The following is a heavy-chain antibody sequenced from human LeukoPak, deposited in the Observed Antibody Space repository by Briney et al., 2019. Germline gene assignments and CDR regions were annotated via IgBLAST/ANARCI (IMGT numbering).Heavy chain of an antibody. CDR1: GFTFSSYA. CDR2: ISGSGGST. Sequence: PGGSLRLSCAASGFTFSSYAMSWVRQAPGKGLEWVSAISGSGGSTYYADSVKGRFTISRDNSKNTLYLQMTSLRAEDTAVYYCARLWFGESTFDYWGQGTLVTVSS. D-gene: IGHD3-10*01. J-gene: IGHJ4*02. V-gene: IGHV3-23*01. CDR3: ARLWFGESTFDY.